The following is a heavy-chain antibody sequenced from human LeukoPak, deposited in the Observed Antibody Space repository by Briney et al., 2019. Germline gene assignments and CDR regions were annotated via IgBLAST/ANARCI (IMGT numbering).Heavy chain of an antibody. CDR2: INGRVSST. Sequence: GRCLRLSCAASGFTFSSDWMHSGRQAPSKGLVSVSRINGRVSSTGHADSVKGRFTISRVNAENTLFLQINSLRVEDTAVYYCASEYRNCGHDWGQGTLVTVSS. J-gene: IGHJ4*02. CDR3: ASEYRNCGHD. CDR1: GFTFSSDW. D-gene: IGHD2-21*01. V-gene: IGHV3-74*01.